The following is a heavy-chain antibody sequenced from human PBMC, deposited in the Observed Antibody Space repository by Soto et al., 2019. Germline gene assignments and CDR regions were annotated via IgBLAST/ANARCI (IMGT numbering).Heavy chain of an antibody. CDR1: GFIFSNFG. V-gene: IGHV3-33*01. CDR2: VWYDGSNG. Sequence: GGSLRLSCTASGFIFSNFGMHWVRQAPGKGLEWVAGVWYDGSNGVSAESVKGRFTISRDNSKNTLYLQMTSLRAEDTAVYYCARDPRTARASAMDVWGQGTTVTVSS. J-gene: IGHJ6*02. CDR3: ARDPRTARASAMDV. D-gene: IGHD6-6*01.